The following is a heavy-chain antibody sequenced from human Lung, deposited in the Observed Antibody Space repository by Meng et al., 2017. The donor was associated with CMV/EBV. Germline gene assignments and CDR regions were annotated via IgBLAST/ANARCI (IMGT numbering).Heavy chain of an antibody. Sequence: ASVXVSCKASGYTFTSYGISWVRQAPGQGLEWMGWISAYNSNTNYAQKLQGRVTMTTDTSTSTAYMELRSLRSDDTAVYYCARVRTPPKAAAGDYWGQGTLVTFSS. V-gene: IGHV1-18*01. CDR2: ISAYNSNT. D-gene: IGHD6-13*01. J-gene: IGHJ4*02. CDR1: GYTFTSYG. CDR3: ARVRTPPKAAAGDY.